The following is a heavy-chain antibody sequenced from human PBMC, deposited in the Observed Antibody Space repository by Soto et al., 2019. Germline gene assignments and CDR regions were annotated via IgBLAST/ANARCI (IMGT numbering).Heavy chain of an antibody. CDR2: ISSYGGST. J-gene: IGHJ4*02. V-gene: IGHV3-64*01. Sequence: EVQLVESGGGLVQPGGSLRLSCAASGFTFSSYAMHWVRQAPGKGLEYVSAISSYGGSTYYANSVKCRFTISRDNSKNTLYLQMGSLRAEDMAVYYCARDPDRSGYYYFDYWGQGTLVTVSS. CDR1: GFTFSSYA. CDR3: ARDPDRSGYYYFDY. D-gene: IGHD3-22*01.